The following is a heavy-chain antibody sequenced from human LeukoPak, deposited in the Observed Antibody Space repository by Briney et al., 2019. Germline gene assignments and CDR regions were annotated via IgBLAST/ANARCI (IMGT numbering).Heavy chain of an antibody. V-gene: IGHV1-18*01. CDR2: ISAYNGNK. J-gene: IGHJ5*02. CDR3: ASARGSYNWNYHWFDP. CDR1: GYTFTSYG. D-gene: IGHD1-7*01. Sequence: EASVKVSCKASGYTFTSYGISWVRQAPGQGLEWMGWISAYNGNKNYAQKLQGRVTMTTDTTTSTAYMELRSLRSDDTAVYYCASARGSYNWNYHWFDPWGQGTLVTVSS.